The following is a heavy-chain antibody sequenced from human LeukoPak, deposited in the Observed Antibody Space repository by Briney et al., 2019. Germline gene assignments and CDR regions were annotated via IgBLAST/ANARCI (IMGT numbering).Heavy chain of an antibody. CDR3: ARVILSPYSGYDYGWFDP. CDR1: GGTFSSYA. Sequence: ASVKVSCKASGGTFSSYAISWVRQAPGQGLEWMGGIILIFGTANYAQKFQGRVTITTDESTSTAYMELSSLRSEDTAVYYCARVILSPYSGYDYGWFDPWGQGTLVTVSS. V-gene: IGHV1-69*05. D-gene: IGHD5-12*01. CDR2: IILIFGTA. J-gene: IGHJ5*02.